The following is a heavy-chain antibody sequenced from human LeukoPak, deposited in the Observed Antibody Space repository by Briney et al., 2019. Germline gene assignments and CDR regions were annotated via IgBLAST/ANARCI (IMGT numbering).Heavy chain of an antibody. CDR1: GGSISSYY. CDR2: IYYSRST. D-gene: IGHD1-26*01. CDR3: ARAPSGYFDF. Sequence: SETLSLTCTVSGGSISSYYWSWIRQPPGQGLEWIGYIYYSRSTNYYSSLKGRVTIPVDTSMNQFSLKLSAVTAADTAVYYCARAPSGYFDFWGQGTLVTVSS. V-gene: IGHV4-59*01. J-gene: IGHJ4*02.